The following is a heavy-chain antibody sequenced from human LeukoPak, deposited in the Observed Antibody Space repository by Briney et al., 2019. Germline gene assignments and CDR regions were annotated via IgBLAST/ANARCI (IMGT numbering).Heavy chain of an antibody. CDR2: INLHGSEK. D-gene: IGHD4-23*01. Sequence: GGSLRLSCAASGFTFSDYWMSWVRQAPGKGLEWVANINLHGSEKRYGDSVKGRFTISRDNAKNSVYLQMNRLRAEDTAVYFCARDDGGNFNDAFDIWGQGTMVTVSS. CDR3: ARDDGGNFNDAFDI. CDR1: GFTFSDYW. V-gene: IGHV3-7*01. J-gene: IGHJ3*02.